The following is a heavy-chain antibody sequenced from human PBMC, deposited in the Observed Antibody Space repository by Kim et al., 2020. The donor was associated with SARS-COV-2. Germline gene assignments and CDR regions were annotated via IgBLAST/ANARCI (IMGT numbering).Heavy chain of an antibody. D-gene: IGHD4-17*01. CDR1: GGSISSYD. J-gene: IGHJ4*02. CDR3: ARGLRSPFVY. V-gene: IGHV4-59*01. CDR2: IYYSGST. Sequence: SETLSLTCTVSGGSISSYDWSWIRQPPGKGLEWIGYIYYSGSTNYNPSLKSRVTISVATSKNQFSLKLSSVTAADTAVYYCARGLRSPFVYWGQGTLVTVSS.